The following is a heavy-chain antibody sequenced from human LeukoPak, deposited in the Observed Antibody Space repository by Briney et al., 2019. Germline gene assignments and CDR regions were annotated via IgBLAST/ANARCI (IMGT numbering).Heavy chain of an antibody. Sequence: GGSLRLSCAASGFTFSSYSMSWVRQAPGKGLEWVSSITSTSDYIYYADSVKGRFTISRDNSKNTLYLQMNSLRAEDTALYYCAIYYYGSGSYYAPFDYWGQGTLVTVSS. D-gene: IGHD3-10*01. CDR3: AIYYYGSGSYYAPFDY. J-gene: IGHJ4*02. V-gene: IGHV3-21*04. CDR2: ITSTSDYI. CDR1: GFTFSSYS.